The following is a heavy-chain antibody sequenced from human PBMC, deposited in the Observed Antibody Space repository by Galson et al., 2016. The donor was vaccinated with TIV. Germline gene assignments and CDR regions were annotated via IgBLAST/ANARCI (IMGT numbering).Heavy chain of an antibody. CDR2: IVVGSGNT. Sequence: SVKVSCKASGFIFTSSAVQWVRQARGQRLEWIGWIVVGSGNTNYAQNFQERGTITRDMSTSTVYMELSSLRPEDTAVYYCAAFPFYYDNSGTPFDYWGQGTLVTVSS. D-gene: IGHD3-22*01. CDR3: AAFPFYYDNSGTPFDY. CDR1: GFIFTSSA. J-gene: IGHJ4*02. V-gene: IGHV1-58*01.